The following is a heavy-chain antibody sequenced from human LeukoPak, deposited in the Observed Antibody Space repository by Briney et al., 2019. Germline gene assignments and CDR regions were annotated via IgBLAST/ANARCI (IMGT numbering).Heavy chain of an antibody. Sequence: GASVKLSCKASGYTFTGYYMHCVRQAPGQGLEWIGWINHNSGGTYYAQKFQGRVTMTKDTSISTAYMELSTLRSDDTAVYYCARERVVVPAAPWEPYYYYGMDVWGQGTTVTVSS. V-gene: IGHV1-2*02. D-gene: IGHD2-2*01. J-gene: IGHJ6*02. CDR3: ARERVVVPAAPWEPYYYYGMDV. CDR1: GYTFTGYY. CDR2: INHNSGGT.